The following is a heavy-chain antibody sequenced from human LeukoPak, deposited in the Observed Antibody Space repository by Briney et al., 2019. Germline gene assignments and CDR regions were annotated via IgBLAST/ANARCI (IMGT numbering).Heavy chain of an antibody. V-gene: IGHV1-8*03. CDR1: QYTFTSHY. D-gene: IGHD6-13*01. Sequence: EASVKVSCQASQYTFTSHYINWVRQATGQGLEWMGWMNPNSGNTGYAQKFQGRVTITRNTSISTAYMELSSLRSEDTAVYYCARVGSSSWFSPYYYYYYMDVWGKGTTVTVSS. J-gene: IGHJ6*03. CDR3: ARVGSSSWFSPYYYYYYMDV. CDR2: MNPNSGNT.